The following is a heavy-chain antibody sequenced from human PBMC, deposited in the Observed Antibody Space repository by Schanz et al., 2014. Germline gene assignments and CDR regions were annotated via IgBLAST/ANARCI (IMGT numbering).Heavy chain of an antibody. D-gene: IGHD2-2*01. CDR3: ARAGYDADNWFDP. CDR2: IRSSSTPI. CDR1: GFTFSSYA. Sequence: EVQLLESGGGLVQPGGSLRLSCAASGFTFSSYAMSWVRQAPGKGLEWVSYIRSSSTPIYYADSVKGRFTISRDNAKNSLYLQMNSLRAEDTAVYHCARAGYDADNWFDPWGQGTLXTVSS. J-gene: IGHJ5*02. V-gene: IGHV3-48*01.